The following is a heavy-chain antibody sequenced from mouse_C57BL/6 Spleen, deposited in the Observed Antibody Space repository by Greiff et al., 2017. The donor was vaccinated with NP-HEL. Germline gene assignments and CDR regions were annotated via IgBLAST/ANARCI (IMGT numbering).Heavy chain of an antibody. CDR1: GYAFSSSW. CDR3: ARGYGYGGDYYAMDY. V-gene: IGHV1-82*01. D-gene: IGHD2-2*01. Sequence: VQLQQSGPELVKPGASVKISCKASGYAFSSSWMNWVKQRPGKGLEWIGRTYPGDGDTNYNGKFKGKATLTADKSSSTAYMQLSSLTSEDSAVYFCARGYGYGGDYYAMDYWGQGTSVTVSS. J-gene: IGHJ4*01. CDR2: TYPGDGDT.